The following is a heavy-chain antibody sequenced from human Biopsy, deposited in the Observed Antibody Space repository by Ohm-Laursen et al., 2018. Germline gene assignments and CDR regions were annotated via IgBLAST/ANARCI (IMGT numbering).Heavy chain of an antibody. Sequence: SLRLSCAAPGFGMYAMHWVRQPPGKGLEWLAVIAYDGSNKYYADSVKGRFTISRDRSRDTVHLQMNSLRYEDTALYYCAKDGGQWLGGAFDIWGHGTMVSVSS. CDR2: IAYDGSNK. D-gene: IGHD6-19*01. V-gene: IGHV3-30*18. J-gene: IGHJ3*02. CDR1: GFGMYA. CDR3: AKDGGQWLGGAFDI.